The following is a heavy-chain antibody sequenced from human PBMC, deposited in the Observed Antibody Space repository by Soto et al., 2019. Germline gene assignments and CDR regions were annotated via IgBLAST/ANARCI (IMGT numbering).Heavy chain of an antibody. J-gene: IGHJ6*02. V-gene: IGHV4-34*01. D-gene: IGHD2-2*01. Sequence: SETLSLTCAVYGGSFSGYYWSWIRQPPGKGLEWIGEINHSGSTNYNPSLKSRVTISVDTSKNQFSLKLSSVTAADTAVYYCASCKVGYCSSTSCYRYYGMDVWGQGTTVTVSS. CDR3: ASCKVGYCSSTSCYRYYGMDV. CDR1: GGSFSGYY. CDR2: INHSGST.